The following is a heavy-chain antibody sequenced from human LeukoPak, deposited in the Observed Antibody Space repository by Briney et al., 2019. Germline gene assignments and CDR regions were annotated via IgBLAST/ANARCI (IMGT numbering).Heavy chain of an antibody. CDR2: ISPDGRDT. Sequence: EGSLRLSCAASGFTFSSYAMHWVRQAPGKGLEWVAHISPDGRDTYYVDSVKGRFTISRDNAQNSMYLQMNSLRVEDTAVYYCTSWGDTTAEYFQRWGQGTLVTVSS. V-gene: IGHV3-7*01. CDR1: GFTFSSYA. CDR3: TSWGDTTAEYFQR. D-gene: IGHD2-21*02. J-gene: IGHJ1*01.